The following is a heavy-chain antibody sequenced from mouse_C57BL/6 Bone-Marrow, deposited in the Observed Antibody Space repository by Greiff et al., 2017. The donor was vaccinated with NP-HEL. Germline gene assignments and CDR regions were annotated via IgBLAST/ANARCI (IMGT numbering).Heavy chain of an antibody. CDR2: IDPSDSYT. CDR1: GYTFTSYW. J-gene: IGHJ3*01. CDR3: AREFAY. Sequence: QVQLQQPGAELVKPGASVKLSCKASGYTFTSYWMQWVKQRPGQGLEWIGEIDPSDSYTNYNQKFKGKATFTVDTSSSTAYMQLSSLTSEDSAVYYCAREFAYWGQGTLVTVSA. V-gene: IGHV1-50*01.